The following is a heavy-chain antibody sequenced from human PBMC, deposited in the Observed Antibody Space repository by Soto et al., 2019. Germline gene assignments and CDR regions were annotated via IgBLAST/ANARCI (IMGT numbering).Heavy chain of an antibody. CDR2: IKQDGSEK. CDR1: GFTFGSYW. CDR3: GRGRGLGNYYYYYGMDV. V-gene: IGHV3-7*04. J-gene: IGHJ6*02. Sequence: EVQLVESGGGLVQPGGSLRLSCAASGFTFGSYWMTWVRQAPGKGLEWAANIKQDGSEKYYVDSVKGRFTISRDNAKNSLYLQMNSRRAEDTAVYYCGRGRGLGNYYYYYGMDVWGQGTTVTVSS. D-gene: IGHD7-27*01.